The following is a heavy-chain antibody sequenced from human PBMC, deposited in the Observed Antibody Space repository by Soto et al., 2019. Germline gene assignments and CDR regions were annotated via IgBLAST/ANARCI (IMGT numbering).Heavy chain of an antibody. V-gene: IGHV1-3*01. Sequence: ASVKVSCKASGYTFTSYAMHWVRQAPGQRLEWMEWINAGNGNTKYSQKFQGRVTITRDTSASTAYMELSSLRSEDTAVYYCARDGDYYDSSAPSGMDVWGQGTTVTVSS. CDR3: ARDGDYYDSSAPSGMDV. D-gene: IGHD3-22*01. CDR2: INAGNGNT. CDR1: GYTFTSYA. J-gene: IGHJ6*02.